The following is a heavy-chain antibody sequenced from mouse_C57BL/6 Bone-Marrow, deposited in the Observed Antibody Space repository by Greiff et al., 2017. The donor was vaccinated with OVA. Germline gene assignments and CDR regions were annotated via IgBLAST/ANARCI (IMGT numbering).Heavy chain of an antibody. CDR2: IHPNSGST. CDR3: ARWLLRTLFDY. CDR1: GYTFNSYW. V-gene: IGHV1-64*01. Sequence: QVQLQQPGAELVKPGASVQLSCKASGYTFNSYWMHWVQQRPGQGLEWIGMIHPNSGSTNYNEKFKSKATLTVDKSSSTAYMQRSSLTSEDSAVYYCARWLLRTLFDYWGQGTTLTVSS. J-gene: IGHJ2*01. D-gene: IGHD2-3*01.